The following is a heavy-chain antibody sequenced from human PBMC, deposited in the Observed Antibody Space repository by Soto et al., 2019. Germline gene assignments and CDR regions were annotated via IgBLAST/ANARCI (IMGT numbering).Heavy chain of an antibody. V-gene: IGHV3-21*01. CDR2: ISSSSSYI. D-gene: IGHD6-13*01. Sequence: GSLRLSCAASGFTCSSYSMNWVRQAPGKGLEWVSSISSSSSYIYYADSVKGRFTISRDNAKNSLYLQMNSLRAEDTAVYYCARDHIAAAGTPSPIWGQGTLVTVSS. CDR3: ARDHIAAAGTPSPI. J-gene: IGHJ4*02. CDR1: GFTCSSYS.